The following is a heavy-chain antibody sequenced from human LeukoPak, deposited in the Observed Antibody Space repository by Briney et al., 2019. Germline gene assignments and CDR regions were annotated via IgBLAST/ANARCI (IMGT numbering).Heavy chain of an antibody. CDR2: IYSGGNT. D-gene: IGHD6-13*01. CDR1: GFTVSSNY. Sequence: GGSLRLSCAASGFTVSSNYMNWVRQAPGKGREWISVIYSGGNTHYADSVKGRFIISRDNSKNTLYLQMNSLRAEDTAVYYCARAQPLGGPLGAFDYWGQGTLVTVSS. V-gene: IGHV3-53*01. J-gene: IGHJ4*02. CDR3: ARAQPLGGPLGAFDY.